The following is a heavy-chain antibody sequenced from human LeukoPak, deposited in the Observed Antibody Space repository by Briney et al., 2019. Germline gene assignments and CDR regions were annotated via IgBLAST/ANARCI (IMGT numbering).Heavy chain of an antibody. CDR2: INHSGST. CDR3: AGSGYSSSWYRSWFDP. Sequence: PSETLSLTCAVYGGSFSGYYWSWIRQPPGKGLEWIGEINHSGSTNYNPSLKSRVTISVDTSKNQFSLKLSSVTAADTAVYYCAGSGYSSSWYRSWFDPWGQGTLVPVSS. D-gene: IGHD6-13*01. CDR1: GGSFSGYY. J-gene: IGHJ5*02. V-gene: IGHV4-34*01.